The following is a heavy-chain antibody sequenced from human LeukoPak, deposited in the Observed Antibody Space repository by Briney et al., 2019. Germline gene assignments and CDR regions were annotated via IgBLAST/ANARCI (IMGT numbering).Heavy chain of an antibody. V-gene: IGHV3-30-3*01. J-gene: IGHJ6*02. CDR2: VLYDGSNS. D-gene: IGHD5-18*01. Sequence: GKSLRLPCAASGFTFSDYAMHWVRQAPGKGLEWVALVLYDGSNSYYADSVKGRFTISRDNSKNTLYLLMDSLRPEDTAVYHCARDYGYSYGNYYYYGMDVWGQGTTVTVSS. CDR1: GFTFSDYA. CDR3: ARDYGYSYGNYYYYGMDV.